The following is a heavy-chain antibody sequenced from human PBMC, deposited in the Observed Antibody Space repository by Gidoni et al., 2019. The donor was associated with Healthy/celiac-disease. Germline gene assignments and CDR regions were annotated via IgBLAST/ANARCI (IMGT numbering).Heavy chain of an antibody. V-gene: IGHV3-48*02. CDR3: ARDLPGIAVAGTPRSFDY. CDR2: ISSSSSTI. Sequence: EVQLVESGGGLVQLGGSLRLAWSASGLTCRSHGLNWVGHAPGKGLDWVSYISSSSSTIYDADSVKGRFTSSRDNAKNSLYLQMNSLRDEDTAVYYCARDLPGIAVAGTPRSFDYWGQGTLVTVSS. D-gene: IGHD6-19*01. CDR1: GLTCRSHG. J-gene: IGHJ4*02.